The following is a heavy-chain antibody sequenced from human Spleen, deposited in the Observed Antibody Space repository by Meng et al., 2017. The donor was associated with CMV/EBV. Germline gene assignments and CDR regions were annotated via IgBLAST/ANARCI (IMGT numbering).Heavy chain of an antibody. Sequence: GGSLRLSCAASGFTFSSYAMHWVRQAPGKGLEWVAVISYDGSNKYYADSVKGRFTISRDNPKNTLYVQMNSLSAEDTAVYYCARDPYGGNSRLFFDLWGQGTLVTVSS. CDR1: GFTFSSYA. CDR3: ARDPYGGNSRLFFDL. D-gene: IGHD4-23*01. J-gene: IGHJ4*02. V-gene: IGHV3-30*04. CDR2: ISYDGSNK.